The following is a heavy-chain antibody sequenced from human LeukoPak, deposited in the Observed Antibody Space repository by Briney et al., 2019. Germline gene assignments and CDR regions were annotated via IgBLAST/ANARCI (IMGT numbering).Heavy chain of an antibody. V-gene: IGHV3-15*07. J-gene: IGHJ5*02. CDR2: IRSNSDGGTI. CDR3: ATDFYDST. Sequence: GGSLRLSCATSGFTFSNAWMNWVRQAPGKGLEWVGRIRSNSDGGTIDYAAPAKGRFTLSRDDSKTTLYLQMNSLQTEDTAVYYCATDFYDSTWGQGTLVTVSS. CDR1: GFTFSNAW. D-gene: IGHD3-22*01.